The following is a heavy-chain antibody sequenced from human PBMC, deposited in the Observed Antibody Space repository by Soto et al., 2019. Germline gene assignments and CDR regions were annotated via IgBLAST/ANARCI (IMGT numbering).Heavy chain of an antibody. Sequence: GGSLRLSCAASGFTFSSYAMSWVRQAPGKGLEWVSAISGSGGSTYYADSVKGRFTISRDNSKNTLYLQMNSLRAEDTAVYYCAKRRILDSSGYYAPDVWGQGTMVTVSS. V-gene: IGHV3-23*01. CDR2: ISGSGGST. CDR1: GFTFSSYA. J-gene: IGHJ3*01. D-gene: IGHD3-22*01. CDR3: AKRRILDSSGYYAPDV.